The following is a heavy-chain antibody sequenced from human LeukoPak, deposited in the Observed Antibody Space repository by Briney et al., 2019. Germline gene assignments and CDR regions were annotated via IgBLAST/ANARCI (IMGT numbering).Heavy chain of an antibody. D-gene: IGHD4/OR15-4a*01. CDR1: GYTLTELS. CDR3: ATVANYPYYYYGMDV. V-gene: IGHV1-24*01. J-gene: IGHJ6*02. CDR2: FDPEDGET. Sequence: ASVKVSRKVSGYTLTELSMHWVRQAPGKGLEWMGGFDPEDGETIYAQKFQGRVTMTEDTSTDTAYMELSSLRSEDTAVYYCATVANYPYYYYGMDVWGQGTTVTVSS.